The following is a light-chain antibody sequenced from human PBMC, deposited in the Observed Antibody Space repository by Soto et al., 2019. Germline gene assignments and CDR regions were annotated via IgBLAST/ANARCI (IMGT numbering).Light chain of an antibody. CDR1: EAINNNF. Sequence: EIVLTQSPGALSLAPGETLSLSCRASEAINNNFVAWYQQRPGQVPRLLMYGASIRVSGVPDRISGRRSGKVFILNIARVEPEDSAVYFCQQYHLSPLTFGGGTQV. CDR2: GAS. J-gene: IGKJ4*01. V-gene: IGKV3-20*01. CDR3: QQYHLSPLT.